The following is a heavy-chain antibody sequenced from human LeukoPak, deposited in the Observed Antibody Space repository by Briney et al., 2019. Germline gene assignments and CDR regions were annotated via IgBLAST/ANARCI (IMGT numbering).Heavy chain of an antibody. D-gene: IGHD4-17*01. CDR1: GYTFTSYY. CDR3: ARDWATVTIGNAFDI. V-gene: IGHV1-46*01. CDR2: INPSGGST. Sequence: ASVKVSCKASGYTFTSYYMHWVRQAPGQGLEWMGIINPSGGSTSYAQKFQGRVTMTRDTSTSTVYMELSSLRSEDTAVYYCARDWATVTIGNAFDIWGQGTMVTVSS. J-gene: IGHJ3*02.